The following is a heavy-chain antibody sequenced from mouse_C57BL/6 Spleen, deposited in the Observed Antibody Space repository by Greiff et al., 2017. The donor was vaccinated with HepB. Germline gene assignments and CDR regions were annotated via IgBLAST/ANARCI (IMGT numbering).Heavy chain of an antibody. CDR1: GYSFTDYN. D-gene: IGHD2-5*01. V-gene: IGHV1-39*01. CDR3: ATYYSNYRYYAMDY. J-gene: IGHJ4*01. CDR2: INPNYGTT. Sequence: EVKLQESGPELVKPGASVKISCKASGYSFTDYNMNWVKQSNGKSLEWIGVINPNYGTTSYNQKFKGKATLTVDQSSSTAYMQLNSLTSEDSAVYYCATYYSNYRYYAMDYWGQGTSVTVSS.